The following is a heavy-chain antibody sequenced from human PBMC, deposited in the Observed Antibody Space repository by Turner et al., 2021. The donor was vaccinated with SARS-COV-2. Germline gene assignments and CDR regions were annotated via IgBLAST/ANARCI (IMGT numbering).Heavy chain of an antibody. D-gene: IGHD3-16*01. CDR3: VRSDVNAWYGLLDY. CDR2: ISDDGSSP. V-gene: IGHV3-74*01. CDR1: GFTFSKFF. J-gene: IGHJ4*02. Sequence: EVQLVESGGGLVKPAGSLRLSCAASGFTFSKFFMHWVRQAPGKGLVWVSRISDDGSSPAYADSVKGRFTISRDNAKNTLYLQMNSLTAEDSAVYYCVRSDVNAWYGLLDYWGQGTLVTVSS.